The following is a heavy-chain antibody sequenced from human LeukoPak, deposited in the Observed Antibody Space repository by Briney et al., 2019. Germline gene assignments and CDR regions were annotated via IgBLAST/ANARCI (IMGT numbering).Heavy chain of an antibody. J-gene: IGHJ4*02. CDR1: GFTFSSYA. CDR2: ISGSGGST. Sequence: GGSLRLSCAAPGFTFSSYAMSWVRQAPGKGLEWVSAISGSGGSTYYADSVKGRFTISRDNSKNTLYLQMNSLRAEDTAVYYCARSVVVTAIPDYWGQGTLVTVSS. D-gene: IGHD2-21*02. CDR3: ARSVVVTAIPDY. V-gene: IGHV3-23*01.